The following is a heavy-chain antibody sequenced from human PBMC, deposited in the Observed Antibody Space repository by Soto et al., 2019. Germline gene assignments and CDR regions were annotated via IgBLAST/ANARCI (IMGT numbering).Heavy chain of an antibody. J-gene: IGHJ6*02. CDR3: ARDADGVNYYYYYGMDV. D-gene: IGHD3-3*01. CDR2: IWYDGSNK. V-gene: IGHV3-33*01. Sequence: VQLVESGGGVVQPGRSLRLSCAASGFTFSSYGMHWVRQAPGKGLEWVAVIWYDGSNKYYADSVKGRFTISRDNSKNTLYLQMNSLRAEDTAVYYCARDADGVNYYYYYGMDVWGQGTTVTVSS. CDR1: GFTFSSYG.